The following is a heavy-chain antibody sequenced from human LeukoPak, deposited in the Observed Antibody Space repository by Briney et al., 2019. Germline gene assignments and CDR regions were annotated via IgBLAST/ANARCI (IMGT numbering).Heavy chain of an antibody. CDR3: AKVRNYYDSSGYVY. CDR2: ISGSGGST. CDR1: GFTFSSYA. V-gene: IGHV3-23*01. J-gene: IGHJ4*02. Sequence: PGGSLRLSCAASGFTFSSYAMSWVRQAPGKGLEWVSAISGSGGSTYYADSVKGRFTISRDNSKNTLYLQMNSLRAEDTAVYYCAKVRNYYDSSGYVYWGQGTLVTVSS. D-gene: IGHD3-22*01.